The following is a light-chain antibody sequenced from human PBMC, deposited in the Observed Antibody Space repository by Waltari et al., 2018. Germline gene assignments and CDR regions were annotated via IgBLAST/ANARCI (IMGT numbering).Light chain of an antibody. CDR3: QQTFTTPGT. V-gene: IGKV1-39*01. CDR1: QRITTY. Sequence: DIQMTQSPSSLSASVGDRVTITCRASQRITTYLNWYQQKPGRAPNLLIYAVSRLQGGVPSMFSGSGSGTDFTLTSSSLHPEDFATYYCQQTFTTPGTFGHGTRVEI. CDR2: AVS. J-gene: IGKJ1*01.